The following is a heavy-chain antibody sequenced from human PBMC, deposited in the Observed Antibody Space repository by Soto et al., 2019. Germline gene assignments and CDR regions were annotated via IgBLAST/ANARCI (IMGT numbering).Heavy chain of an antibody. Sequence: GKSLKISCQGSGYSSTIYCIGWVLQMPGKGLEWMGIIYPGDSDTRYSPSFQGQVTISADKSISTAYLQWSSLKASDTAKYYCARPRGDYGYFDYWGQGTLVTVSS. CDR2: IYPGDSDT. CDR3: ARPRGDYGYFDY. V-gene: IGHV5-51*01. CDR1: GYSSTIYC. D-gene: IGHD4-17*01. J-gene: IGHJ4*02.